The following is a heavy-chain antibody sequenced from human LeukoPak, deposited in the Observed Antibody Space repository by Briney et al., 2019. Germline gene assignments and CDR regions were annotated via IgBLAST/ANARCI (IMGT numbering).Heavy chain of an antibody. J-gene: IGHJ4*02. CDR3: ARAVPAAMFSYYFDY. V-gene: IGHV3-11*06. CDR2: ISSSSYT. D-gene: IGHD2-2*01. Sequence: GGSLRLSCAASGFTFSDYYMSWIRQAPGKGLEWVSYISSSSYTNYADSVKGRFTISRDNAKNSLYLQMNSLRAEDTAVYYCARAVPAAMFSYYFDYWGQGTLVTVSS. CDR1: GFTFSDYY.